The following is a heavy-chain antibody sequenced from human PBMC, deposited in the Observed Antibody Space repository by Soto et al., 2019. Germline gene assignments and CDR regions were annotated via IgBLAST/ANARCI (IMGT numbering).Heavy chain of an antibody. V-gene: IGHV3-23*01. Sequence: GGSLRLSCAASGFTFSSYAMSWVRQAPGKGLEWVSAISGSGGSTYYADSVKGRFTISRDNSKNTLYLQMNSLRAEDTAVYYCAKSDRPQTLGIVVVPAAADYWGQGTLVTVSS. J-gene: IGHJ4*02. D-gene: IGHD2-2*01. CDR3: AKSDRPQTLGIVVVPAAADY. CDR2: ISGSGGST. CDR1: GFTFSSYA.